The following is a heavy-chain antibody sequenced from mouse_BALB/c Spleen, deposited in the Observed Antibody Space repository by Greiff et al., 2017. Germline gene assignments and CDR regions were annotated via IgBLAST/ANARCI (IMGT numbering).Heavy chain of an antibody. CDR2: IWGDGST. V-gene: IGHV2-6-7*01. CDR1: GFSLTGYG. CDR3: ARGYYYGSSSPFDY. J-gene: IGHJ2*01. D-gene: IGHD1-1*01. Sequence: VNLVESGPGLVAPSQSLSITCTVSGFSLTGYGVNWVRQPPGKGLEWLGMIWGDGSTDYNSALKSRLSISKDNSKSQVFLKMNSLQTDDTARYYCARGYYYGSSSPFDYWGQGTTLTVSS.